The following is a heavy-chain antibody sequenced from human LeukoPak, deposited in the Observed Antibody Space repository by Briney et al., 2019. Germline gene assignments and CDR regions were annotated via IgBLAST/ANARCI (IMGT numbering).Heavy chain of an antibody. CDR2: ISGSGGST. CDR3: AKGRFYGPGNSATDY. CDR1: GFTFSSYA. D-gene: IGHD3-10*01. V-gene: IGHV3-23*01. Sequence: PGGSLRLSCAASGFTFSSYAMSWVRQAPGKGLEWVSAISGSGGSTYYADSVKGRFTISRDNSKNTLYLQMNSLRAEDTAIYYCAKGRFYGPGNSATDYWGQGTLVTVSS. J-gene: IGHJ4*02.